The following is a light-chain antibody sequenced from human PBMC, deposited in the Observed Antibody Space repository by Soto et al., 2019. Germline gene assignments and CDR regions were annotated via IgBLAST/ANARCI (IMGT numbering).Light chain of an antibody. J-gene: IGLJ2*01. CDR2: DVT. CDR3: CSYTDIALDVV. CDR1: SSDIGDYDY. Sequence: QSVLTQPPSASGSPGQSVTISCTGTSSDIGDYDYVSWYQHLPGKAPKLLIFDVTHRPSGVSDRFSGSKSGNTASLTISGVRPEDEADYYCCSYTDIALDVVFGGGTQLTVL. V-gene: IGLV2-8*01.